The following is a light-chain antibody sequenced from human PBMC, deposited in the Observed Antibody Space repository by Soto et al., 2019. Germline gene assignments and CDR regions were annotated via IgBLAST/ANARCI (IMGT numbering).Light chain of an antibody. CDR1: QSISSY. CDR3: QQSYTKPLT. Sequence: DIQMTQSPSSLSASVGDRVTITCRASQSISSYLNWYQQKPGKAPKLLIYAASSLPSGVPSRFSGSGSGTDFTLTISSLEPEDFATYYCQQSYTKPLTFGGGTKVEIK. V-gene: IGKV1-39*01. J-gene: IGKJ4*01. CDR2: AAS.